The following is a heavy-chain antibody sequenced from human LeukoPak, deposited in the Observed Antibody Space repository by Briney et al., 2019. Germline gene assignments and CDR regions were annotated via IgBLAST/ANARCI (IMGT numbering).Heavy chain of an antibody. CDR3: ARDPSRRGDAFDI. V-gene: IGHV3-11*04. CDR2: ISSSGSTI. CDR1: GFTFSDYY. Sequence: GGSLRLSCAASGFTFSDYYMSWIRQAPGRGLEWVSYISSSGSTIYYADSVKGRFTISRDNSKNTLYLQMNSLRAEDTAVYYWARDPSRRGDAFDIWGQGTMVTVSS. J-gene: IGHJ3*02.